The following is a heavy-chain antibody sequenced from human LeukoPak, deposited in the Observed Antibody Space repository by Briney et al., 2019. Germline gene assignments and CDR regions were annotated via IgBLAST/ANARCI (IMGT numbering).Heavy chain of an antibody. V-gene: IGHV3-7*01. J-gene: IGHJ4*02. CDR2: IKQDGSEK. Sequence: GGSLRLSCAASGFTFSSYWMSWVRQAPGKGLEWVANIKQDGSEKSYVNSVKGRLPISRDNAKNYLYFQMNSLRAEDPPLYYCARNTPGGNKDFDYWGRETLVTVSS. CDR3: ARNTPGGNKDFDY. D-gene: IGHD3-16*01. CDR1: GFTFSSYW.